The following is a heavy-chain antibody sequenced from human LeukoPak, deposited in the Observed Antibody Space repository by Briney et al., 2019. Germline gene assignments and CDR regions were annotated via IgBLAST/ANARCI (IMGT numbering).Heavy chain of an antibody. D-gene: IGHD3-22*01. Sequence: PGGSLRLSCVASGFTFSSDWMSWVRQAPGKGLEWVANIKQDGSEKYYVDSVKGRFTISRDNAKNSLYLQMNSLRAEDTAVYYCARERSSGYLDYWGQGTLVTVSS. CDR2: IKQDGSEK. CDR1: GFTFSSDW. CDR3: ARERSSGYLDY. J-gene: IGHJ4*02. V-gene: IGHV3-7*01.